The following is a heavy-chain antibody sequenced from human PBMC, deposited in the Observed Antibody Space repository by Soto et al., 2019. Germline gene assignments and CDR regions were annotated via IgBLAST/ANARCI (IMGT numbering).Heavy chain of an antibody. CDR3: ARDHDNRSWYGYLDY. CDR2: ISFDGSDT. CDR1: GFTFNSNA. V-gene: IGHV3-33*05. J-gene: IGHJ4*02. D-gene: IGHD6-13*01. Sequence: QVQLVESGGRVVQPGRSLRLSCAASGFTFNSNAMHWVRQAPGKGLEWVAVISFDGSDTFYGDSVKGRFTISRDNSENTLYLQMNSLRAEDTAVYYCARDHDNRSWYGYLDYSGQGTLVTVSS.